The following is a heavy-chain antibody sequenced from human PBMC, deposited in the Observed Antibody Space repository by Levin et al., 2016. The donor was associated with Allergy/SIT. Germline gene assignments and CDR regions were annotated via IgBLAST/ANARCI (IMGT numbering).Heavy chain of an antibody. D-gene: IGHD5-24*01. J-gene: IGHJ6*03. CDR3: AKSRRWLQLGGYYYYYYMDV. V-gene: IGHV3-30*18. CDR1: GFTFSSYG. CDR2: ISYDGSNK. Sequence: GESLKISCAASGFTFSSYGMHWVRQAPGKGLEWVAVISYDGSNKYYADSVKGRFTISRDNSKNTLYLQMNSLRAEDTAVYYCAKSRRWLQLGGYYYYYYMDVWGKGTTVTVSS.